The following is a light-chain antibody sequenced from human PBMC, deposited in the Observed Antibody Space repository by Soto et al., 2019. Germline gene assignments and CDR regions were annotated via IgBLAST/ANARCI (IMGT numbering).Light chain of an antibody. CDR3: QQYNNWPPWT. CDR2: GAS. CDR1: QSVSSN. V-gene: IGKV3-15*01. J-gene: IGKJ1*01. Sequence: EIVMTQSPATLSVSPGERATLSCRASQSVSSNLAWYQQKPGQAPRLLIYGASTRATGIPARFSGSGCGREFTLTISILEYEDFAVYYCQQYNNWPPWTFGQGTKVEIK.